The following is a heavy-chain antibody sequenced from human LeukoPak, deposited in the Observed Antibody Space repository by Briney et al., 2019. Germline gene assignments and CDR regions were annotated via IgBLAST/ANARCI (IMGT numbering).Heavy chain of an antibody. CDR1: GGSIRNYY. V-gene: IGHV4-4*07. D-gene: IGHD4/OR15-4a*01. Sequence: SETLSLTCTVSGGSIRNYYWSWIRQPAGKGLEGIGRIYSRGSTNYNPSLKSRVTMSVGTSKNQFSLKLRSVTAADTAVYYCAGVANYRSGERLDYWDQGTLVTVSS. J-gene: IGHJ4*02. CDR2: IYSRGST. CDR3: AGVANYRSGERLDY.